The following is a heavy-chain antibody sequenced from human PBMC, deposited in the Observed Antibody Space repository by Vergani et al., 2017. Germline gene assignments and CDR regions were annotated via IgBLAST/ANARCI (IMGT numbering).Heavy chain of an antibody. J-gene: IGHJ4*02. CDR3: ARDSAVGETFDS. D-gene: IGHD2-15*01. Sequence: QVQLQESGPGLVKPSQSLSLTCTVSGGSISGVSYYLSWVRQPAGKGLEWIGRISYSGRTGYNPSLESRVTISVDTSQNTFSLKLNSLTAADTAIYYCARDSAVGETFDSWGQGTLVSVSS. V-gene: IGHV4-61*02. CDR2: ISYSGRT. CDR1: GGSISGVSYY.